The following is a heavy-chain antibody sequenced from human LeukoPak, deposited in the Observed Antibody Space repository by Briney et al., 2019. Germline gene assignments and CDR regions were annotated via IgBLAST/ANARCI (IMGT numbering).Heavy chain of an antibody. CDR3: ASQQQRDAFDI. CDR2: INNRSSTI. Sequence: PGGSLRLSCAASGFTFSSYSMNWVRQAPGKGLEWVSYINNRSSTIYYADSVKGRFTISRDNAKNSLYLQMNSLRAEDTAVYYCASQQQRDAFDIWGQGTMVTVSS. D-gene: IGHD6-13*01. V-gene: IGHV3-48*04. CDR1: GFTFSSYS. J-gene: IGHJ3*02.